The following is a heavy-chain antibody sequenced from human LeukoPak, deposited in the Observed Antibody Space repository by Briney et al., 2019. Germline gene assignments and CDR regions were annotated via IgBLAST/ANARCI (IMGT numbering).Heavy chain of an antibody. CDR1: GYIFTSYG. Sequence: ASVKVSCKASGYIFTSYGISWVRQAPGQGLEWMGWISAYNGNTNYAQKVQGRVTITRDTSASTAYMELSSLRSEDTAVYYCARTQRWFGELLADYWGQGTLVTVSS. CDR2: ISAYNGNT. J-gene: IGHJ4*02. CDR3: ARTQRWFGELLADY. V-gene: IGHV1-18*01. D-gene: IGHD3-10*01.